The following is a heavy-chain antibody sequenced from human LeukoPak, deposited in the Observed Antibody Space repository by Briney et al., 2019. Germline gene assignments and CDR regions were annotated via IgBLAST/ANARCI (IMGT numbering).Heavy chain of an antibody. CDR1: GGSISSYY. CDR3: ARASLRSDAFDI. V-gene: IGHV4-39*07. D-gene: IGHD2/OR15-2a*01. J-gene: IGHJ3*02. Sequence: SETLSLTCTVSGGSISSYYWGWIRQPPGKGLEWIGSIYYSGSTYYNPSLKSRFTISVDTSKNQFSLKENSVTAADTAVYYCARASLRSDAFDIWGQGTMVTVSS. CDR2: IYYSGST.